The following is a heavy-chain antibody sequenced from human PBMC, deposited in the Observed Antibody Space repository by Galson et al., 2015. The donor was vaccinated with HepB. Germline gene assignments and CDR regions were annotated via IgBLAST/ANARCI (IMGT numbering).Heavy chain of an antibody. CDR1: GYTFSTYS. V-gene: IGHV1-18*01. CDR3: ARGAVVEVVGGTQNNRFDP. J-gene: IGHJ5*02. D-gene: IGHD2-15*01. CDR2: TSPYNGDT. Sequence: SVKVSCKASGYTFSTYSITWVRQAPGQGLEWMGWTSPYNGDTDYARKFQGRVTMTTDISTSTAYMDLRSLRSDDTAVYYCARGAVVEVVGGTQNNRFDPWGQGTLVSVSS.